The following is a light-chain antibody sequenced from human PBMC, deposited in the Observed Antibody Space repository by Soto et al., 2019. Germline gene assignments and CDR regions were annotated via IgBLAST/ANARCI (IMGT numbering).Light chain of an antibody. CDR3: GTWDSRLSSGPYV. Sequence: QSVLTQPPSVSAAPGQKVTISCSGSRSNIGRNYVSWYQQLPGTAPRLLIYDNNKRPSGIPDRFSGSKSGTSATLDISGLQTGDEAVYYCGTWDSRLSSGPYVFVPGTKLTVL. CDR2: DNN. J-gene: IGLJ1*01. V-gene: IGLV1-51*01. CDR1: RSNIGRNY.